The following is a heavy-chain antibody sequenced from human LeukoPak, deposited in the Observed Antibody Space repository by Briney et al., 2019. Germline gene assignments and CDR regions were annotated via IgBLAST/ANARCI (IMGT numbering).Heavy chain of an antibody. J-gene: IGHJ3*02. Sequence: GSLRLSCAASGFTFSDYYMSWIRQAPGKGLEWVSYISSSGSTIYYADSVKGRFTISRDNAKNSLYLQMNSLRAEDTAVYYCARDQAVAAYDAFDIWGQGTMVTVSS. CDR3: ARDQAVAAYDAFDI. D-gene: IGHD6-19*01. CDR2: ISSSGSTI. CDR1: GFTFSDYY. V-gene: IGHV3-11*01.